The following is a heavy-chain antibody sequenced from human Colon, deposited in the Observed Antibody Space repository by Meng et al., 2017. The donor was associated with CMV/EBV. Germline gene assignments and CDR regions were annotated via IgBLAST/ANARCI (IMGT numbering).Heavy chain of an antibody. Sequence: GESLKISCKASGYSFTGYYMFWFRQAPGQGLEWVGWVGPTSGVTHYAQKFQGRVEMTRDTSISTAYMELSSLRSDDTALYYCARGPIPSAYSGPGPHEYWGQGTLVTVSS. D-gene: IGHD6-19*01. J-gene: IGHJ4*02. CDR2: VGPTSGVT. CDR3: ARGPIPSAYSGPGPHEY. CDR1: GYSFTGYY. V-gene: IGHV1-2*02.